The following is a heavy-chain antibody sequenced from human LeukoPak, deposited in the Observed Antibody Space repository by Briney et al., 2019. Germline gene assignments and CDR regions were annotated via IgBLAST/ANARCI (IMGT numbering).Heavy chain of an antibody. CDR2: IYYSGST. J-gene: IGHJ3*02. CDR3: ARRVEYCSGGSCKDAFDI. D-gene: IGHD2-15*01. CDR1: GGSISSYY. Sequence: PSETLSLTCTVSGGSISSYYWSWIRQPPGKGLEWIGYIYYSGSTYYNPSLKSRVTISVDTSKNQFSLKLSSVTAADTAVYYCARRVEYCSGGSCKDAFDIWGQGTMVTVSS. V-gene: IGHV4-59*08.